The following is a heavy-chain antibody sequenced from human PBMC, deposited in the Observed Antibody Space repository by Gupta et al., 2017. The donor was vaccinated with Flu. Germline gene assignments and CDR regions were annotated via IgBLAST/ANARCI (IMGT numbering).Heavy chain of an antibody. D-gene: IGHD1-1*01. J-gene: IGHJ6*01. CDR2: IDHTGSA. Sequence: QGHVQQWGAGLLKPSETLSLTCAVYGVSFRGYNWTWFRQHPGKGLEWIGEIDHTGSATYNPSLESRVTISVDTSKNEFSLKLTSLTAADTAVYFCARTNTLTPLPTRYYGMDIWGQGTTVAVSS. CDR1: GVSFRGYN. V-gene: IGHV4-34*01. CDR3: ARTNTLTPLPTRYYGMDI.